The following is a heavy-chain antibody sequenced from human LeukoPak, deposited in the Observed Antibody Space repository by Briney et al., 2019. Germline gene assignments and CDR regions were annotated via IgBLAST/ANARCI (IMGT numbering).Heavy chain of an antibody. CDR3: ASGRGLYSFYAFDI. CDR1: GGSISSYY. J-gene: IGHJ3*02. CDR2: IYYSGST. D-gene: IGHD5-18*01. Sequence: SETLSLTRTVSGGSISSYYWSWIRQPPGKGLEWMGYIYYSGSTDYNPSLRSRVTISVDTSKSQFSLKLNSVTAADTAVYYCASGRGLYSFYAFDIWGQGTMVTVSS. V-gene: IGHV4-59*01.